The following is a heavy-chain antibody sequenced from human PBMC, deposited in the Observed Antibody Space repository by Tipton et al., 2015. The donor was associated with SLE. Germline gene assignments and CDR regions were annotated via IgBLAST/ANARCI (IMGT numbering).Heavy chain of an antibody. Sequence: SLRLSCVASGFTFSSCAMSWVRQAPGKGLEWVSGISGSGDRTYYTDSVKGRFTVSRDKSNNTLYLQINSLRPEDTALYYCAKELECSCSWETFWYFDLWGRGALVAVSS. V-gene: IGHV3-23*01. CDR3: AKELECSCSWETFWYFDL. D-gene: IGHD1-26*01. CDR2: ISGSGDRT. CDR1: GFTFSSCA. J-gene: IGHJ2*01.